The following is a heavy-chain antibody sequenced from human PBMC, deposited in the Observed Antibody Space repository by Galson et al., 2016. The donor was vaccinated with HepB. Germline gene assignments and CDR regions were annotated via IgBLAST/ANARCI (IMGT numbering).Heavy chain of an antibody. V-gene: IGHV3-7*03. CDR1: GFTFSNYW. CDR3: ARDDGDYSNSY. Sequence: SLRLSCATSGFTFSNYWMSWVRQAPGKGLEWVTNIRQDGNEIYYVDSVRGRFTVYRDNAKNSLYLQMNSLRVDDTAVYYCARDDGDYSNSYWGQGTLVTVSS. J-gene: IGHJ4*02. D-gene: IGHD4-11*01. CDR2: IRQDGNEI.